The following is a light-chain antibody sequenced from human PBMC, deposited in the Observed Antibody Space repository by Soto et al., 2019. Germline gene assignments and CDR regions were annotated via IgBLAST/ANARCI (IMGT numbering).Light chain of an antibody. V-gene: IGKV3-20*01. J-gene: IGKJ2*01. CDR3: QQYGSSPPYT. Sequence: EIVLTQSPGTLSLSPGERATLSCRASQSVGSNYLAWYQQKPGQAPRLFIYGASSRASGIPDRFSGSGSGTDFTLTISRLEPEDFAVYYCQQYGSSPPYTFGQGTKLEIK. CDR1: QSVGSNY. CDR2: GAS.